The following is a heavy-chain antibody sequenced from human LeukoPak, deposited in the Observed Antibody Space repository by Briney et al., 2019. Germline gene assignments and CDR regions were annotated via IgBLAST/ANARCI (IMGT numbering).Heavy chain of an antibody. D-gene: IGHD3-22*01. Sequence: GGSLRLSCTASGFSVSSNYMTWVRQAPGKGLQWVSVIYSVSDTFYADSVKGRFTISRDNSKNTVSLQMNSLRADDRAVYYCARWGYDSSGSYWDNWGQGTLVTVSS. CDR2: IYSVSDT. CDR1: GFSVSSNY. J-gene: IGHJ4*02. V-gene: IGHV3-53*01. CDR3: ARWGYDSSGSYWDN.